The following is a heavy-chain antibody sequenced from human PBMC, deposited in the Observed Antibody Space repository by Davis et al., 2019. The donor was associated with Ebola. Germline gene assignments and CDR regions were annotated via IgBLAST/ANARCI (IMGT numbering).Heavy chain of an antibody. Sequence: MPGGSLRLSCTVSGGSISNYYWSWIRQPPGKGLEWIGYIYYSGSTNYNPSLKSRVTISVDTSKNQFSLKLSSVTAADTAVYYCARQGSFRFGELLYYYYGMDVWGQGTTVTVSS. CDR1: GGSISNYY. D-gene: IGHD3-10*01. V-gene: IGHV4-59*08. CDR3: ARQGSFRFGELLYYYYGMDV. J-gene: IGHJ6*02. CDR2: IYYSGST.